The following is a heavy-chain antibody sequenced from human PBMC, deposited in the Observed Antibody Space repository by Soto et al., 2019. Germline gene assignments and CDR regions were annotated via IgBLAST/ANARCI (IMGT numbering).Heavy chain of an antibody. Sequence: SETLSLTCAVYGGSFSGYYWSWIRQPPGKGLEWIGEINHSGSTNYNPSLKSRVTISVDTSKNQFSLKLSSVTAADTAVYYCARAPSNWFDPWGQGTLVTVSS. CDR2: INHSGST. V-gene: IGHV4-34*01. J-gene: IGHJ5*02. CDR3: ARAPSNWFDP. CDR1: GGSFSGYY.